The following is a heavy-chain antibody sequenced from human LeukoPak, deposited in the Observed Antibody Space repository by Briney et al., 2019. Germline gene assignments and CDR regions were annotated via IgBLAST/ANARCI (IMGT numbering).Heavy chain of an antibody. CDR2: IYTSGST. CDR1: GGSFSGYY. J-gene: IGHJ4*02. CDR3: ARRRGYCGGDCYSYYFDY. Sequence: NTSETLSLTCAVYGGSFSGYYWSWIRQPAGKGLEWIGRIYTSGSTNYNPSLKSRVTISVDTSKNQFSLKLSSVTAADTAVYYCARRRGYCGGDCYSYYFDYWGQGTLVTVSS. V-gene: IGHV4-59*10. D-gene: IGHD2-21*02.